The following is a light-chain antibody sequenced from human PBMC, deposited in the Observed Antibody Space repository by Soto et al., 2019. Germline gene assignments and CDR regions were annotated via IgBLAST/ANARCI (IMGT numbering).Light chain of an antibody. J-gene: IGKJ1*01. CDR1: QGINNY. CDR2: STS. Sequence: DIQMTQSPSSLSASVGDRVTITCRASQGINNYLAWYQQKPGKIPNVLIYSTSILKSGVPSRFSGSGSGTDFTLTISSLQPEDVATYYSQAHYNAPWTFGQGTKVEIK. CDR3: QAHYNAPWT. V-gene: IGKV1-27*01.